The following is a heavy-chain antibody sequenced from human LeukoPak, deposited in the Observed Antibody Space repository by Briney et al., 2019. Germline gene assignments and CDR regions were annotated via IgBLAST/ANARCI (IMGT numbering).Heavy chain of an antibody. V-gene: IGHV1-2*02. CDR3: ATTKFGRLTAAGRRYWFDP. CDR1: GYTFTGYY. Sequence: ASVKVSCKASGYTFTGYYMHWVRQAPGQGLEWMGWINPNSGGTNYAQKFQGRVTMTRDTSISTAYIELSSLKSEDTAMYYCATTKFGRLTAAGRRYWFDPWGQGTLVTVSS. J-gene: IGHJ5*02. D-gene: IGHD6-13*01. CDR2: INPNSGGT.